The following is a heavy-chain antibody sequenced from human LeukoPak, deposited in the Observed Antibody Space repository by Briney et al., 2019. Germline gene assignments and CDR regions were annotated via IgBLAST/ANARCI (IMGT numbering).Heavy chain of an antibody. V-gene: IGHV3-33*03. CDR2: IWYDGSNK. CDR3: AKALTRWAFDM. Sequence: PGGSLRLSCAASGFTFSSYGMHWVRQAPGKGLEWVALIWYDGSNKYYADSVKGRFTVSTDKAKNTLYLQMDSLRAEDTAMYYCAKALTRWAFDMWGQGTMVTVSS. CDR1: GFTFSSYG. D-gene: IGHD3-16*01. J-gene: IGHJ3*02.